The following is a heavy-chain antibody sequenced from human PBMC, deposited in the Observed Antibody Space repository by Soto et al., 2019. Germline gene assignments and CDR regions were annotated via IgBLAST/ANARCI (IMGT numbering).Heavy chain of an antibody. D-gene: IGHD2-8*01. CDR1: GFTFSSYA. V-gene: IGHV3-23*01. J-gene: IGHJ4*02. CDR3: AKDLSRRPGCTNGVCYYFDY. CDR2: ISGSGGST. Sequence: GGSLRLSCAASGFTFSSYAMSWVRQAPGKGLEWVSAISGSGGSTYYADSVKGRFTISRDNSKNTLYLQMNSLRAEDTAVYYCAKDLSRRPGCTNGVCYYFDYWGQGTLVTVSS.